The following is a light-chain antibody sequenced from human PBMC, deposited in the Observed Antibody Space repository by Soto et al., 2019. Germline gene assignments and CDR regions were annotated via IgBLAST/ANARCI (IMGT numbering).Light chain of an antibody. Sequence: DIQMTQSPSSLSASVGDRVTITCRASQDISIYFGWYQQKPGEVPKLLIYPASTLQSGVPSRFSGSGSGTDFTLTISSLQPEDVASYYCQKCHSSPLTFGGGTKVEIK. CDR1: QDISIY. V-gene: IGKV1-27*01. CDR3: QKCHSSPLT. CDR2: PAS. J-gene: IGKJ4*02.